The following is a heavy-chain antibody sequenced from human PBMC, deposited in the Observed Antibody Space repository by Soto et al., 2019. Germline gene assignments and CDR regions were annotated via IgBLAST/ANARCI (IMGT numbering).Heavy chain of an antibody. CDR3: ARAVRRWLAFDY. CDR2: IYSGGST. CDR1: GFTVSSNY. J-gene: IGHJ4*02. Sequence: PGGPLRLSCAASGFTVSSNYMSWVRQAPGKGLEWVSVIYSGGSTYYADSVKGRFTISRDNSKNTLYLQMNSLRAEDTAVYYCARAVRRWLAFDYWGQGTLVTVSS. D-gene: IGHD6-19*01. V-gene: IGHV3-53*01.